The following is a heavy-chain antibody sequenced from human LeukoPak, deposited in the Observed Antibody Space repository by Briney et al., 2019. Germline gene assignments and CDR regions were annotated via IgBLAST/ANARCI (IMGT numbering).Heavy chain of an antibody. CDR2: IYTSGST. Sequence: SETLSLTCTVSGGSISSYYWSWIRQPAGKGLEWIGRIYTSGSTNYNPSLKSRVTISVDQSKNQCSLKMSSVTAADTAVYYCARAIVVVPAARTSYWYFDLWGRGTLVTVSS. D-gene: IGHD2-2*01. V-gene: IGHV4-4*07. CDR3: ARAIVVVPAARTSYWYFDL. J-gene: IGHJ2*01. CDR1: GGSISSYY.